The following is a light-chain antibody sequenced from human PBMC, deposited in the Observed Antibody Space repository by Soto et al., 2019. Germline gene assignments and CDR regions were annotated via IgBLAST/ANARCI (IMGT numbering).Light chain of an antibody. CDR3: CSYAGTYTHYV. CDR1: SSDVGGYNF. CDR2: DVF. Sequence: QSVLTQPRSVSGSPGQSVTISCTATSSDVGGYNFVSWYQHHPGKAPKLLIYDVFKRPSGVPDRFSGSKSGYTASLTISGLQAEDESEYYCCSYAGTYTHYVFGTGPKVTVL. J-gene: IGLJ1*01. V-gene: IGLV2-11*01.